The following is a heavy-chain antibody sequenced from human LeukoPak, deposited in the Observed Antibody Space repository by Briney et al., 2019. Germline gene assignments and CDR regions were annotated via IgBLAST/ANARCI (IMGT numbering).Heavy chain of an antibody. Sequence: TSETLSLTCAVYGGSFSGYCWSWIRRPPGKGLEWIGEINHSGSTNYNPSLKSRVTISVDTSKNQFSLKLNSVTAADTAVYYCARHYGPWGQGTLVTVSS. J-gene: IGHJ5*02. V-gene: IGHV4-34*01. CDR2: INHSGST. CDR3: ARHYGP. CDR1: GGSFSGYC. D-gene: IGHD3-16*01.